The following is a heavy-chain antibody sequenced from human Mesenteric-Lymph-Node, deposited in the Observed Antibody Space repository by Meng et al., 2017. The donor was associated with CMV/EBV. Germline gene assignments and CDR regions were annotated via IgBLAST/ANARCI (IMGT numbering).Heavy chain of an antibody. J-gene: IGHJ3*02. CDR2: ISAHKGDT. V-gene: IGHV1-18*01. D-gene: IGHD2-2*01. CDR3: ARGRSTSPGAFDM. CDR1: GYTFSSYG. Sequence: ASVKVSCKASGYTFSSYGISWVRQAPGQGLEWMGWISAHKGDTIYAQKFQGRVTMTTDTSTSTAYMELRSLRFGDTAVYYCARGRSTSPGAFDMWGQGTMVTVSS.